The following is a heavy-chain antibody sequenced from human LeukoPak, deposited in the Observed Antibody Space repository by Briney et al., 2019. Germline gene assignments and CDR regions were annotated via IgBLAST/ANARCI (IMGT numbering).Heavy chain of an antibody. CDR3: ARQDGLWVGDLGGWFDF. V-gene: IGHV4-4*09. Sequence: SETLSFTCTVSGTSISRHYWSWLRQSAGLGLEWLGYISTTGSTTYNPSLEGRVTMSEDTSQNQLSLTLSSVTAADTAVYFCARQDGLWVGDLGGWFDFWGQGIQVTVSS. CDR2: ISTTGST. J-gene: IGHJ5*01. CDR1: GTSISRHY. D-gene: IGHD3-10*01.